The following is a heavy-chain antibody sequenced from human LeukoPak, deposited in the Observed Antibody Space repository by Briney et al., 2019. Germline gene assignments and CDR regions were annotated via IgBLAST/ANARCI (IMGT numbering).Heavy chain of an antibody. CDR1: GFTFSSYA. Sequence: GGSLRLSCAASGFTFSSYAMHWVRQAPGKGLEWVAVISYDGSNKYYADSVKGRFTISRDNSKNTLYLQMNSLRAEDTAVYYCARASGGFDYWGQGTLVTVSS. J-gene: IGHJ4*02. CDR2: ISYDGSNK. D-gene: IGHD3-16*01. CDR3: ARASGGFDY. V-gene: IGHV3-30*04.